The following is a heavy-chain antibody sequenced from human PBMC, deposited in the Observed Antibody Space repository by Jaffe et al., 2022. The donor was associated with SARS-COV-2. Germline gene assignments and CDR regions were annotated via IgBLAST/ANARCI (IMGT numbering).Heavy chain of an antibody. Sequence: VQLVESGGGLVQPGGSLRLSCGASGFTFSNAWMNWVRQVPGKGLEWVGRIKTKPNGETTEYAVPVNGRFTISRDDSKNMVYLRMNSLTIEDTAVYYCTARVVTTNEFWGQGTLVTVSS. J-gene: IGHJ4*02. CDR3: TARVVTTNEF. D-gene: IGHD2-21*02. V-gene: IGHV3-15*07. CDR2: IKTKPNGETT. CDR1: GFTFSNAW.